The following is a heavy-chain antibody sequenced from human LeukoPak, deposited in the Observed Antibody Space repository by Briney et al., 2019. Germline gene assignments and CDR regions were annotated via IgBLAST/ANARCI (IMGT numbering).Heavy chain of an antibody. Sequence: ASVKVSCKASGYMLTNYYLHWVRQAPGQGLELMGIINPSSGSTTYAQKFQDRVTMTRDTSTSTLYMELSSLRSEDTAVYYCARGRAVAGSYYFDYWGQGTLVTVSS. V-gene: IGHV1-46*01. CDR2: INPSSGST. CDR1: GYMLTNYY. D-gene: IGHD6-19*01. CDR3: ARGRAVAGSYYFDY. J-gene: IGHJ4*02.